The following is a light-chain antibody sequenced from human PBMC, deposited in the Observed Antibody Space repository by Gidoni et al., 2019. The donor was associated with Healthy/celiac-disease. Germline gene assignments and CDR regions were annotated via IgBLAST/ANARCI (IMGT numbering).Light chain of an antibody. Sequence: DIQMTQSPSSLSASVGDRVTITCRASQSISIYLNWYQQKPGNAPKLLIYAASILQSGVPSRFSGSGSGTDFTLTISSLQPEDFATYFCQQSYSTPLTFGGGTKVEIK. J-gene: IGKJ4*01. CDR2: AAS. CDR3: QQSYSTPLT. V-gene: IGKV1-39*01. CDR1: QSISIY.